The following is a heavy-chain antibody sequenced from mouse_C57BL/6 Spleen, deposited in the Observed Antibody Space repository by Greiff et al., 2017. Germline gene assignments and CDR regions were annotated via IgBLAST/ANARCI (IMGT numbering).Heavy chain of an antibody. V-gene: IGHV7-3*01. CDR1: GFTFTDYY. J-gene: IGHJ2*01. CDR2: ISNKANGYTT. Sequence: EVKVEESGGGLVQPGGSLSLSCAASGFTFTDYYMSWVRQPPGKPLEWLGFISNKANGYTTEFSASVKGRFTISRDNSQSIRYLQMNALRAEDSATYYCARYGIYFDYWGQGTTLTVSS. CDR3: ARYGIYFDY.